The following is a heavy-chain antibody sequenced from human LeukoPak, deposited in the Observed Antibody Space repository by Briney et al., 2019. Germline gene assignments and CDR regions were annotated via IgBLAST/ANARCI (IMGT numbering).Heavy chain of an antibody. J-gene: IGHJ4*02. CDR2: ITSSGRYI. CDR1: GFTLRSYS. CDR3: AKNRWGSVAMPDS. V-gene: IGHV3-21*01. D-gene: IGHD2-2*01. Sequence: GGSLRLSCAASGFTLRSYSMNWVRQAPGKGLEWVSSITSSGRYIYYADSVKGRFTISRDNSKNTVYLQMNSLAIEDTAIYYCAKNRWGSVAMPDSWGQGTVVTVSS.